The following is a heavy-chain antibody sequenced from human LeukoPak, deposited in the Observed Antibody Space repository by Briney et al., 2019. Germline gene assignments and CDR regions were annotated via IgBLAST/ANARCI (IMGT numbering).Heavy chain of an antibody. CDR3: ATTPPRRLYYFDY. J-gene: IGHJ4*02. Sequence: NASETLSLTCTVSGGSISSSSYYWGWIRQPPGKGLEWIGSIYYSGSTYYNPSLKSRVTISVDTSKNQFSLKLSSVTAADTAVYYCATTPPRRLYYFDYWGQGTLVTVSS. D-gene: IGHD2-15*01. CDR1: GGSISSSSYY. CDR2: IYYSGST. V-gene: IGHV4-39*07.